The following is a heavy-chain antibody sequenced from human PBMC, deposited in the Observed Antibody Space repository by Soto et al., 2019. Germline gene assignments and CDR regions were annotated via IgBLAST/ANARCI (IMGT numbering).Heavy chain of an antibody. J-gene: IGHJ2*01. D-gene: IGHD2-15*01. CDR3: ARDPGIVASSWYFDL. CDR1: GFTFSSYG. Sequence: QVQLVESGGGVVQPGRSLRLSCAASGFTFSSYGMHWVRQAPGKGLEWVAVIWYDGSNKYYADSVKGRFTISRDNSKNTLYLQMNSLRAEDTAVYYCARDPGIVASSWYFDLWGRGTLVTVSS. V-gene: IGHV3-33*01. CDR2: IWYDGSNK.